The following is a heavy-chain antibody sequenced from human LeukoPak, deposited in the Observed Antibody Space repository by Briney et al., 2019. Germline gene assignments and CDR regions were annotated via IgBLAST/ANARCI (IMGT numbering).Heavy chain of an antibody. V-gene: IGHV3-30*04. J-gene: IGHJ6*04. CDR3: AELGITMIGGV. CDR1: GFTFNNYA. CDR2: ISYDGSNK. D-gene: IGHD3-10*02. Sequence: GGSLRLSCAASGFTFNNYAMHWVRQAPGKGLEWVAVISYDGSNKYYADSVKGRFTISRDNSKNTLYLQMNSLRAEDTAVYYCAELGITMIGGVWGKGTTVTVSS.